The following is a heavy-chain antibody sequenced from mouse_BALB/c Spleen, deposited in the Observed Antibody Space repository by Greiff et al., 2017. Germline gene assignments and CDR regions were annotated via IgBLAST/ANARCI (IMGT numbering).Heavy chain of an antibody. D-gene: IGHD2-4*01. CDR2: ISDGGSYT. CDR1: GFTFSDYY. CDR3: ARGIYYDYDVYYYAMDY. J-gene: IGHJ4*01. Sequence: EVKLMESGGGLVKPGGSLKLSCAASGFTFSDYYMYWVRQTPEKRLEWVATISDGGSYTYYPDSVKGRFTISRDNAKNNLYLQMSSLKSEDTAMYYCARGIYYDYDVYYYAMDYWGQGTSVTVSS. V-gene: IGHV5-4*02.